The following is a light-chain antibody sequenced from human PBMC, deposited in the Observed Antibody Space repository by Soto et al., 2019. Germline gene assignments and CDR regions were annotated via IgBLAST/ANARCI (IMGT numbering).Light chain of an antibody. J-gene: IGKJ1*01. CDR3: QQYNVYWT. CDR1: QSLGGN. V-gene: IGKV3-15*01. Sequence: EIVMTQSPATLAVSPGDTATLSCRASQSLGGNLAWYQQKPGQGPRLLIFRASSRATGVPSRFSGSGSGTEFTLTISSLQPDDFATYYCQQYNVYWTFGQGTKVDIK. CDR2: RAS.